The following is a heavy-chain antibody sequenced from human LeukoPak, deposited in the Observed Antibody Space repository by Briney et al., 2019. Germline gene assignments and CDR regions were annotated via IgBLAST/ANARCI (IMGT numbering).Heavy chain of an antibody. V-gene: IGHV3-30*02. CDR1: GFTFSSYG. J-gene: IGHJ3*02. CDR3: AKGVVTATPDAFDI. Sequence: PGGSLRLSCAASGFTFSSYGMHWVRQAPGKGLEWVAVIWYDGSNKYYADSVKGRFTISRDNSKNTLYLQMNSLRAEDTAVYYCAKGVVTATPDAFDIWGQGTMVTVSS. D-gene: IGHD2-21*02. CDR2: IWYDGSNK.